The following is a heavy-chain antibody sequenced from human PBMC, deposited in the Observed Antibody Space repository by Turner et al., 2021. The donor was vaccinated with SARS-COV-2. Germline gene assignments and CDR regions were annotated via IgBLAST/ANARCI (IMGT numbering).Heavy chain of an antibody. J-gene: IGHJ5*02. D-gene: IGHD6-19*01. CDR2: ISSSSSYI. CDR1: GFTFSSYT. CDR3: VLKPGAGTHNWFDP. Sequence: EVQLVESGGGLVKPGGSLRLSCAASGFTFSSYTMNWVRQAPGKGLGWVSSISSSSSYIYYADAVTGRFTISRDNAKNSLYLQMNSLRAEDTAVYYCVLKPGAGTHNWFDPWGQGTLVTVSS. V-gene: IGHV3-21*01.